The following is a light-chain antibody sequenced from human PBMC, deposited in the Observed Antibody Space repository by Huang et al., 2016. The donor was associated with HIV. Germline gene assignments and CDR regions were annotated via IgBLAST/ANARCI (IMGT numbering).Light chain of an antibody. V-gene: IGKV3D-15*01. CDR1: QGVSNN. Sequence: EIVMTQSPATLSVSPGERATLSCRASQGVSNNIAWYQQKPGQTPRRLIHGASTRATCIAAKFSGRVSGTDFTLTITSLQPEDSAVYYCQHYNNWPPWTFGPGTQVEI. CDR3: QHYNNWPPWT. J-gene: IGKJ1*01. CDR2: GAS.